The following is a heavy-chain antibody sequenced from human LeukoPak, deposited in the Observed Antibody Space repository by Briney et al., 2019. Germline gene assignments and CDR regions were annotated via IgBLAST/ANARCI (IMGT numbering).Heavy chain of an antibody. J-gene: IGHJ6*02. CDR3: AKDFDYDFPNGMDV. CDR1: GFTSAVYA. CDR2: ICWNSGSI. Sequence: GRSLRLSCAASGFTSAVYAMDWGRQAPGNGHEWVSGICWNSGSICYADSLTGRLTISRDNAKHSLYLQMNSLRAEDPALYYCAKDFDYDFPNGMDVWGQGTTVTVSS. D-gene: IGHD3-3*01. V-gene: IGHV3-9*02.